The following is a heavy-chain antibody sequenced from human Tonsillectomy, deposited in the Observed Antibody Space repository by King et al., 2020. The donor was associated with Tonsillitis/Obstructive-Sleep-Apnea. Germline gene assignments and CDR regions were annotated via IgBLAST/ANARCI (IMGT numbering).Heavy chain of an antibody. CDR1: GGSISSYY. V-gene: IGHV4-59*01. D-gene: IGHD3-22*01. Sequence: QLQESGPGLVKPSETLSLTCTVSGGSISSYYWSWIRQPPGKGLEWIGYIYYSGSTNYNPSLKSRVTISVDTSKNQFSLKLSPVIAADTAVYYCAREYYYDSTSRDYFDYWGQGTLVTVSS. J-gene: IGHJ4*02. CDR2: IYYSGST. CDR3: AREYYYDSTSRDYFDY.